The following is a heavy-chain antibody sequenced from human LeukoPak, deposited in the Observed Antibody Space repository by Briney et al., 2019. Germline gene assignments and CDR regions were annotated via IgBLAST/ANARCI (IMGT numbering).Heavy chain of an antibody. V-gene: IGHV4-39*07. CDR3: ARCGMEGSLFDY. Sequence: SETLPLTCTVSGGSISSSSYYWGWIRQPPGKGLEWIGSIYYSGSTYYNPSLKSRVTISVDTSKNQFSLKLSSVTAADTAVYYCARCGMEGSLFDYWGQGTLVTVSS. J-gene: IGHJ4*02. D-gene: IGHD1-26*01. CDR2: IYYSGST. CDR1: GGSISSSSYY.